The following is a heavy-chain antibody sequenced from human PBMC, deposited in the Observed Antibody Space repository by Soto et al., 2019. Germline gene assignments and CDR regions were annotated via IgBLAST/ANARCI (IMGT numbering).Heavy chain of an antibody. V-gene: IGHV3-21*01. Sequence: EVQLVESGGGLVQPGGSLRLSCAASGFTFSTYSMNWVRQAPGKGLEWLSSISDSGHYIYYADSVKGRFTISRDNAKNALYLQMNSLRGEDTAVYYCARSGLALPYSASHWFDPWGHGTLVTVSS. CDR3: ARSGLALPYSASHWFDP. D-gene: IGHD3-22*01. CDR1: GFTFSTYS. CDR2: ISDSGHYI. J-gene: IGHJ5*02.